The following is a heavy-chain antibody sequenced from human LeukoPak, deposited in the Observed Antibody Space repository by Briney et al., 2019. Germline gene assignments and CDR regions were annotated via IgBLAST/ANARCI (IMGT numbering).Heavy chain of an antibody. Sequence: GGSLRLSCAASGFTFGDYWMSWVRQAPGKGLEWVSSISSSSSYIYYADSVKGRFTISRDNAKNSLYLQMNSLRAEDTAVYYCARALVVVVTAIDYWGQGTLVTVSS. V-gene: IGHV3-21*01. CDR3: ARALVVVVTAIDY. D-gene: IGHD2-21*02. J-gene: IGHJ4*02. CDR1: GFTFGDYW. CDR2: ISSSSSYI.